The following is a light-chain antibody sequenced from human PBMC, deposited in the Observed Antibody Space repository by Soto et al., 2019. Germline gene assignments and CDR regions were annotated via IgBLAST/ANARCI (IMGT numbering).Light chain of an antibody. V-gene: IGKV3-15*01. CDR3: QQYNNRPPDT. J-gene: IGKJ2*01. Sequence: EIVMTQSPATLSVSPGERATLSCRASQSINNNLAWYQQKPGQAPRLLVYGASTRAAGIPVRFSGSGSGTEFSLTISSLQSEDFAVYYCQQYNNRPPDTFGQGTKLEIK. CDR1: QSINNN. CDR2: GAS.